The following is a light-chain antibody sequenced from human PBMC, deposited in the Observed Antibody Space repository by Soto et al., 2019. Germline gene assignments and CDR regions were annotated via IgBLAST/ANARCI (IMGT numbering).Light chain of an antibody. CDR3: QSYDSSLSGSV. CDR2: AST. Sequence: QSVLTQPPSVSGAPGQRVTISCPGSSSDIGAGYDVHWYQQLPGTAPKLLTYASTNRPSGVPDRFSGSKSGTSASLAIIGLQAEDEADYYCQSYDSSLSGSVFGGGTKVTVL. V-gene: IGLV1-40*01. CDR1: SSDIGAGYD. J-gene: IGLJ2*01.